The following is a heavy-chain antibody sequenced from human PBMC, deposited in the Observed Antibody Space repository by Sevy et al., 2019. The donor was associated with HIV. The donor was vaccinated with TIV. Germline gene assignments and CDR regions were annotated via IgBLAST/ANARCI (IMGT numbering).Heavy chain of an antibody. CDR2: INHSGST. CDR1: GGSFSGYY. V-gene: IGHV4-34*01. Sequence: SETLSLTCAVYGGSFSGYYWSWIRQPPGKGLEWIGEINHSGSTNYNPSLKSRVTISVDTSKNQFSLKLSSVTAADTAGYYCARVYGDRVYYYYYYGMDVWGQGTTVTVSS. D-gene: IGHD4-17*01. CDR3: ARVYGDRVYYYYYYGMDV. J-gene: IGHJ6*02.